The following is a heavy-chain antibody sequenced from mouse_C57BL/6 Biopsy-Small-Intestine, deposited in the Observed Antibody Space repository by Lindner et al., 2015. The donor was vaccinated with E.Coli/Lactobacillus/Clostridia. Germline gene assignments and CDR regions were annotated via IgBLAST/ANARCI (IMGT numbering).Heavy chain of an antibody. Sequence: VQLQESGGGLCSLRVIELSCAASGFSFNTYAMNWVRQAPGKGLEWVARIRSKSNNYATYYADSVKDRFTISRDDSESMLYLQMNNLKTEDTAMYYCVRGSNYAWFAYWGQGTLVTVSA. CDR3: VRGSNYAWFAY. D-gene: IGHD2-5*01. V-gene: IGHV10-1*01. CDR2: IRSKSNNYAT. CDR1: GFSFNTYA. J-gene: IGHJ3*01.